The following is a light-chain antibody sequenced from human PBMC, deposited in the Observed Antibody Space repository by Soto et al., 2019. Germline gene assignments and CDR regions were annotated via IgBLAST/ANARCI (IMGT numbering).Light chain of an antibody. J-gene: IGKJ5*01. CDR3: QQRSSWPIT. Sequence: DIQMTQSPSSLSASVGDRVTIAGQASQDISNYLNWYQQKPGKAPKLLIYDASNLETGVPSRFSGSGSGTDFTLTISSLEPEDFAVYYCQQRSSWPITFGQGTRLEI. V-gene: IGKV1-33*01. CDR2: DAS. CDR1: QDISNY.